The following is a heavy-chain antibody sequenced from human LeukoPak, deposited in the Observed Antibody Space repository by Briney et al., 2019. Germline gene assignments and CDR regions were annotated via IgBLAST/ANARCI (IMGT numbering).Heavy chain of an antibody. D-gene: IGHD2-21*02. J-gene: IGHJ4*02. V-gene: IGHV3-48*03. CDR1: GFPVNKYE. Sequence: GGSLRLSCAASGFPVNKYEMHWVRQAPGKGLEWVSYIDAGATSTNYADSVWGRFTLSRDNAQNSVHLQINSLRDEDTAVYYRVRGRLLRSTKYFDYWGQGTLVTVSS. CDR2: IDAGATST. CDR3: VRGRLLRSTKYFDY.